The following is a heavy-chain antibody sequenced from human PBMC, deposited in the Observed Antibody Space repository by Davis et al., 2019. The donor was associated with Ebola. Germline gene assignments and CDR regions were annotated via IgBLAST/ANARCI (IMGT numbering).Heavy chain of an antibody. V-gene: IGHV4-59*11. Sequence: PSETLSLTCAVSGGSINNHFWSWIRQPPGKGLEWIGYIFYSGSTNYSPSFKSRVVISIDEAKKQFSLKLSSVTAADTAVYYCARAPLDAYYRGHYFDYWGQGILVTVSS. CDR2: IFYSGST. D-gene: IGHD4-23*01. CDR3: ARAPLDAYYRGHYFDY. CDR1: GGSINNHF. J-gene: IGHJ4*02.